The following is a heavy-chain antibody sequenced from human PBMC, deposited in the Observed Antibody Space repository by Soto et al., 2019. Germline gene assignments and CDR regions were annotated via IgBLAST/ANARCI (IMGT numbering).Heavy chain of an antibody. CDR3: ARHRRDFWSGFGPGWFDP. CDR1: GFTVSSNY. D-gene: IGHD3-3*01. V-gene: IGHV3-53*01. J-gene: IGHJ5*02. CDR2: IYSGGST. Sequence: EVQLVESGGGLIQPGGSLRLSCAASGFTVSSNYMSWVRQAPGKGLEWVSVIYSGGSTYYADSVKGRFTISRDNSKNTLDLQMNCLRAEDTAVYYCARHRRDFWSGFGPGWFDPWGQGTLVTVSS.